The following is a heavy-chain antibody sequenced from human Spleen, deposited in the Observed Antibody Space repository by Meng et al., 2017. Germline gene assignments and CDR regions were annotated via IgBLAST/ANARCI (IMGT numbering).Heavy chain of an antibody. CDR1: GFPFSTHW. Sequence: GESLKISCAASGFPFSTHWMSWVRQAPGKGPEWVANIKQDGSEEYYVDSVKGRFTISRDNARNSLYLQMSSLRPEDAALYYCARVVSGTFPFSDYWGQGALVTVSS. CDR3: ARVVSGTFPFSDY. D-gene: IGHD1-26*01. J-gene: IGHJ4*02. CDR2: IKQDGSEE. V-gene: IGHV3-7*01.